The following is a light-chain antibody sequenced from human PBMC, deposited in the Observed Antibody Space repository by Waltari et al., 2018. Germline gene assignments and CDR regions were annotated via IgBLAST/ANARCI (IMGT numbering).Light chain of an antibody. CDR2: DVI. CDR3: CSYAGSYTGV. CDR1: SSDVGGYNY. J-gene: IGLJ3*02. V-gene: IGLV2-11*01. Sequence: QSALTQPRSVSGSPGQSVTISCTGTSSDVGGYNYVSWYQQHPGKAPKLMIYDVIKRPSGVPDRLAGSKSGNTASLTISGLQADDEADYYCCSYAGSYTGVFGGGTKLTVL.